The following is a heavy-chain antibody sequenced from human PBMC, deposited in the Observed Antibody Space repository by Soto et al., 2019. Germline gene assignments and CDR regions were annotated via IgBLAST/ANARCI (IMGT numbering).Heavy chain of an antibody. D-gene: IGHD2-15*01. Sequence: EVQLVESGGGLIQPGGSLRLSCAASGFTVSYFYMNWVRQAPGKGLEWVSVIYGGDSTYYADSVKGRFTTSRDSSKNTVYLQMNSLRAEDTAVYYWARVDSVDYYYGMDVWGQGTTVTVSS. V-gene: IGHV3-53*01. J-gene: IGHJ6*02. CDR3: ARVDSVDYYYGMDV. CDR1: GFTVSYFY. CDR2: IYGGDST.